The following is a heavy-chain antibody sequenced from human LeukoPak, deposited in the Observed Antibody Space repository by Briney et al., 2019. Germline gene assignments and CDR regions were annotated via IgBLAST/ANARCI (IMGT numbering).Heavy chain of an antibody. V-gene: IGHV4-31*11. CDR3: ARDRGGGSCYFDY. CDR1: GGSFSGYY. Sequence: SETLSLTCAVYGGSFSGYYWSWIRQHPGKGLEWIGYIYYSGSTYYNPSLKSRVTISVDTSKNQFSLKLSSVTAADTAVYYCARDRGGGSCYFDYWGQGTLVTVSS. CDR2: IYYSGST. J-gene: IGHJ4*02. D-gene: IGHD2-15*01.